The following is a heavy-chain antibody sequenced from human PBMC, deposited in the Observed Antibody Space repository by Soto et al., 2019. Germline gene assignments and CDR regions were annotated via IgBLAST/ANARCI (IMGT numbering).Heavy chain of an antibody. Sequence: PGGSLRLSCAASGFSFSIYGMHWVRQAPGKGLDWVAVIWYDGSNKYYAESVKGRFTISRDNSKNTLYVQMNSLTVEDTAVYYCARDRAAHPYYYYYGMDVWGQGTTVTVSS. J-gene: IGHJ6*02. CDR2: IWYDGSNK. D-gene: IGHD6-6*01. V-gene: IGHV3-33*01. CDR1: GFSFSIYG. CDR3: ARDRAAHPYYYYYGMDV.